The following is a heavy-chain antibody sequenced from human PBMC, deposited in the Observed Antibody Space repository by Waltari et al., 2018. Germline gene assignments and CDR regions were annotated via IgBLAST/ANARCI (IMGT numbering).Heavy chain of an antibody. D-gene: IGHD5-12*01. CDR2: INPNSGGT. V-gene: IGHV1-2*02. Sequence: QVQLVQSGAEVKKPGASVKVSCKASGYTFTGYYIPWVRQAPAQGLEWMGWINPNSGGTNYAQKFQGRVTMTRYTSISTAYMELSRLRSDDTAVYYCARAYRRLRLEDAFDIWGQGTMVTVSS. CDR3: ARAYRRLRLEDAFDI. CDR1: GYTFTGYY. J-gene: IGHJ3*02.